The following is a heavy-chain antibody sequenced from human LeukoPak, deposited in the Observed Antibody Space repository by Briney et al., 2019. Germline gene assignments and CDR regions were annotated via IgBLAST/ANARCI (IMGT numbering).Heavy chain of an antibody. D-gene: IGHD1-26*01. J-gene: IGHJ4*02. CDR3: ARVPKVGATLYYFDY. CDR2: INHSGST. V-gene: IGHV4-34*01. CDR1: GGSFSGYY. Sequence: SETLSLTCAVYGGSFSGYYWSWIRQPPGKGLEWIGEINHSGSTNYNPSLTSRVTISVDTSKNQFSLKLSSVTAADTAVYYCARVPKVGATLYYFDYWGQGTLVTVSS.